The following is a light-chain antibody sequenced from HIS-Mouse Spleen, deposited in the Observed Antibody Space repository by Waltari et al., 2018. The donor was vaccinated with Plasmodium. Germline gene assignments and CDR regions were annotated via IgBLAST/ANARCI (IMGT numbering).Light chain of an antibody. CDR1: SSDVGSYNL. CDR3: CSYAGSRMV. CDR2: AGS. Sequence: QSALTQPASVSGSPGQSITISCTGTSSDVGSYNLVSWYQPHPGKAPKLRIYAGSNRPSGVSNRFSGSKSGNTASLTIAGLQAEDEADYYCCSYAGSRMVFGGGTKLTVL. V-gene: IGLV2-23*01. J-gene: IGLJ2*01.